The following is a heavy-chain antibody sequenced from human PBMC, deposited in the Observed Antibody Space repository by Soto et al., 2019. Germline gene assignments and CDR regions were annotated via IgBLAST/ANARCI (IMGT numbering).Heavy chain of an antibody. D-gene: IGHD2-2*01. CDR1: GGTFSSYT. J-gene: IGHJ5*02. CDR2: IIPILGIA. Sequence: SVKVSCKASGGTFSSYTISWVRQAPGQGLEWMGRIIPILGIANYAQKFQGRVTITADKSTSTAYMELSSLRSEDTAVYYCAKEKISTSCCNWFDPWGQGTLVTVSS. CDR3: AKEKISTSCCNWFDP. V-gene: IGHV1-69*04.